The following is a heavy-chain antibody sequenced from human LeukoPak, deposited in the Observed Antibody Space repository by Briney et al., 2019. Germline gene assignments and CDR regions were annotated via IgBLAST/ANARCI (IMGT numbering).Heavy chain of an antibody. V-gene: IGHV4-59*08. D-gene: IGHD3-9*01. CDR2: IYYSGST. Sequence: SETLSLTCTVSGGSISSYYWSWIRQPPGKGLEWIGYIYYSGSTNYNPSLKSRVTISVDTSKNQFSLKLSSVTAADTAVYYCARTDDILTGYHRGFDYWGQGTLVTVSS. CDR1: GGSISSYY. J-gene: IGHJ4*02. CDR3: ARTDDILTGYHRGFDY.